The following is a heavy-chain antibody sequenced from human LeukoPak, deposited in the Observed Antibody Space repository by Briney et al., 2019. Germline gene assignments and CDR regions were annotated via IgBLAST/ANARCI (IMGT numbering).Heavy chain of an antibody. CDR1: GFTFSSYS. CDR2: ISSSSSYI. Sequence: PGGSLRLSCAASGFTFSSYSMNWVRQAPGKGLEWVSSISSSSSYIYYADSVKGRFTISRDNSKNTLYLQMNSLRAEDTAVYYCAREMTPDTYYYDSSGYYPGAFDIWGQGTMVTVSS. D-gene: IGHD3-22*01. CDR3: AREMTPDTYYYDSSGYYPGAFDI. J-gene: IGHJ3*02. V-gene: IGHV3-21*01.